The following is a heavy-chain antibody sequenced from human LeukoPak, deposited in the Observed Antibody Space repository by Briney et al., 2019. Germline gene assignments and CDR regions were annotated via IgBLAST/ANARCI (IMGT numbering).Heavy chain of an antibody. CDR2: INAGNGNT. V-gene: IGHV1-3*01. Sequence: ASVKVSCKASGYTFTSYAMHWVRQAPGQRLEWMGWINAGNGNTKYSQKFQGRVTITRDTSASTAYMELSSLRSEDTAVYYCATITSGYTPSDAFDIWGQGTMVTVSS. D-gene: IGHD2-2*02. J-gene: IGHJ3*02. CDR1: GYTFTSYA. CDR3: ATITSGYTPSDAFDI.